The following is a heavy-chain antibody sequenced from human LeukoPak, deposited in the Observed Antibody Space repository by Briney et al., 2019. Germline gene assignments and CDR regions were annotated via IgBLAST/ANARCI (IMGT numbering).Heavy chain of an antibody. J-gene: IGHJ5*02. V-gene: IGHV4-34*01. D-gene: IGHD3-22*01. CDR2: INHSGST. CDR1: GFTFSSYS. CDR3: ARAGTYYYDSSGYGIQAPGYNWFDP. Sequence: GSLRLSCAASGFTFSSYSMNWVRQPPGKGLEWIGEINHSGSTNYNPSLKSRVTISVDTSKNQFSLKLSSVTAADTAVYYCARAGTYYYDSSGYGIQAPGYNWFDPWGQGTLVTVSS.